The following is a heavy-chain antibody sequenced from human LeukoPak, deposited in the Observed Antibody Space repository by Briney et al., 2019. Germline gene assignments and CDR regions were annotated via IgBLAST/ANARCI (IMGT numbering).Heavy chain of an antibody. D-gene: IGHD1-26*01. V-gene: IGHV4-59*08. CDR2: IYYSWST. J-gene: IGHJ4*02. CDR1: GGSISSYY. Sequence: SETLSLTCTVSGGSISSYYWSWIRQPPGKGLEWIGYIYYSWSTNYNPSLKSRVTISVDTSKNQFSLKLSSVTAADTAVYYCARAREWELLSDFDYWGQGTLVTVSS. CDR3: ARAREWELLSDFDY.